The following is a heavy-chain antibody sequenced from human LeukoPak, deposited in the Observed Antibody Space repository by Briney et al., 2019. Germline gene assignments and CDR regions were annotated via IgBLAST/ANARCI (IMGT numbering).Heavy chain of an antibody. D-gene: IGHD2/OR15-2a*01. J-gene: IGHJ4*02. V-gene: IGHV1-3*01. Sequence: ASVKVSCKASGYTFTSYAMHWVRQAPGQRLEWMGWINAGNGNTKYSQKFQGRVTITRDTSASTAYMELSSLRSGDTAVYYCARARQNLGPVQMDYWGQGTLVTVSS. CDR3: ARARQNLGPVQMDY. CDR1: GYTFTSYA. CDR2: INAGNGNT.